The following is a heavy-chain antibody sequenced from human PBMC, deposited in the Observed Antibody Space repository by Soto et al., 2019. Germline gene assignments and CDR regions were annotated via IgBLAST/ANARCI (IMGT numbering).Heavy chain of an antibody. Sequence: QVQLVQSGAEVKKPGASVKVSCKASGYTFTNFGISWVRQAPGQGLEWMGWISAYNGNTNYAQNFQCRVTMTTDISTTTVYLGRRSLGSEDTSGYYCARWGTPIYCWGQGTLVTVSS. V-gene: IGHV1-18*01. CDR3: ARWGTPIYC. CDR1: GYTFTNFG. CDR2: ISAYNGNT. J-gene: IGHJ4*02. D-gene: IGHD3-16*01.